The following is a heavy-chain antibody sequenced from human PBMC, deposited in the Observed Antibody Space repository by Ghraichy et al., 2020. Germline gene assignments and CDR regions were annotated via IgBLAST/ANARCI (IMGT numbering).Heavy chain of an antibody. CDR1: GGSISNSDYH. CDR2: VYYTGRT. Sequence: ESLNITCTVSGGSISNSDYHWGWIRQAPGKGLEWIGNVYYTGRTSYNPSLKNRLTISVDTSKNQFSLKLTSVTAADTAVYYRARNEIVVVVGFDSWGQGALVTISS. V-gene: IGHV4-39*01. J-gene: IGHJ4*02. D-gene: IGHD2-15*01. CDR3: ARNEIVVVVGFDS.